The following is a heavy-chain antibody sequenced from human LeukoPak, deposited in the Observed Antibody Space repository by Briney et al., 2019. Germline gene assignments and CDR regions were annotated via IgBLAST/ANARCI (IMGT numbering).Heavy chain of an antibody. D-gene: IGHD4-17*01. J-gene: IGHJ4*02. CDR2: ISYDGSNK. CDR3: ARLGTTVATSAY. CDR1: GFTFSSYA. Sequence: GGSLRLSCAASGFTFSSYAMHWVRQAPGKGLEWVAVISYDGSNKYYADSVKGRFTISRDNSKNTLYLQMNSLRAEDTAVYYCARLGTTVATSAYWGQGTLVTVSS. V-gene: IGHV3-30*04.